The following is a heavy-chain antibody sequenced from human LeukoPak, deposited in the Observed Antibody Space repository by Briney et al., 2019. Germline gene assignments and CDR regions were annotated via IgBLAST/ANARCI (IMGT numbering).Heavy chain of an antibody. J-gene: IGHJ4*02. CDR3: ARDATKRGYSGYGFDY. D-gene: IGHD5-12*01. Sequence: GGSLRLSCAASGFTFSSYSMNWVRQAPGKGLEWVSYISSSSSTIYYADSVKGRFTISRDNAKNSLYLQMNSLRDEDTAVYYCARDATKRGYSGYGFDYWGQGTLVTVSS. CDR2: ISSSSSTI. V-gene: IGHV3-48*02. CDR1: GFTFSSYS.